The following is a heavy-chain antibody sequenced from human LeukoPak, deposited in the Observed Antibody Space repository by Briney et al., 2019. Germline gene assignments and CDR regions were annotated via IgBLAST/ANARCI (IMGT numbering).Heavy chain of an antibody. CDR2: IYTSGST. CDR3: ARVTRSVAPPPPGSSWSQFYYYYYMDV. Sequence: SETLSLTCTVSGGSISSGSYYWSWIRQPAGKGLEWIGRIYTSGSTNYNPSLKSRVTISVDTSKNQFSLKLSSVTAADTAVYYCARVTRSVAPPPPGSSWSQFYYYYYMDVWGKGTTVTVSS. V-gene: IGHV4-61*02. D-gene: IGHD6-13*01. J-gene: IGHJ6*03. CDR1: GGSISSGSYY.